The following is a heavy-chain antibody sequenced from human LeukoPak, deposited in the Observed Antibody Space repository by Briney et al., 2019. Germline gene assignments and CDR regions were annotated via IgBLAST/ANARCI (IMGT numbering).Heavy chain of an antibody. V-gene: IGHV4-61*05. CDR1: GGSISSSSYC. CDR3: ARHYSRSWDWFDP. J-gene: IGHJ5*02. Sequence: PSETLSLTCTVSGGSISSSSYCWGWIRQPPGKGLEWIGYIYYTGSTNYNPSLKSRVTISLDKSKNHFSLKLSSVTAADTAVYYCARHYSRSWDWFDPWGQGTLVIVSP. D-gene: IGHD6-13*01. CDR2: IYYTGST.